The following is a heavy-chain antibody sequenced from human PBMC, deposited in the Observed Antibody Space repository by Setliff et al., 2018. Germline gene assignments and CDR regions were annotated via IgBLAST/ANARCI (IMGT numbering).Heavy chain of an antibody. V-gene: IGHV3-33*08. CDR3: ARTCSGSGCYAGLES. D-gene: IGHD2-15*01. Sequence: GGSLRLSCAASGFTFSTFRMHWVRQAPGKGLEWVAVIWDDGGNKYHADSVKGRFTISRDNSKNTLYLQMNSLRPEDTAVYYCARTCSGSGCYAGLESWGQGTPVTVS. CDR1: GFTFSTFR. J-gene: IGHJ4*02. CDR2: IWDDGGNK.